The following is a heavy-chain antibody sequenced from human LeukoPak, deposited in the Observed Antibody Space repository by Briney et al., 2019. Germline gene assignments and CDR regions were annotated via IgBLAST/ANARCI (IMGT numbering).Heavy chain of an antibody. Sequence: PGGSLRLSCAASGFTFDSYAMSWVRQAPGKGLEWVSSITGSGYSTYYADSVKGRFTISRDSSKNTLYLQMNSLRAEDTAVYYCAKDDNYYGSGSYQDYWGQGTLVTVSS. J-gene: IGHJ4*02. CDR1: GFTFDSYA. CDR3: AKDDNYYGSGSYQDY. CDR2: ITGSGYST. D-gene: IGHD3-10*01. V-gene: IGHV3-23*01.